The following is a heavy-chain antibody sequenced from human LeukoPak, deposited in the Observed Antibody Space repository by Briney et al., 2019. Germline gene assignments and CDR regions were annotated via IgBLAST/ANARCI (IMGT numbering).Heavy chain of an antibody. J-gene: IGHJ4*02. CDR3: ARQKGYSSGWYFDY. CDR2: IYYSGST. V-gene: IGHV4-39*01. CDR1: GGSISSSSYY. Sequence: SETLSLTCTVSGGSISSSSYYWGWIRQPPGKGLEWIGSIYYSGSTYYNPSLKSRVTISIDTSKNQFSLKLSSVTAADTAVYYCARQKGYSSGWYFDYWGQGTLVTVSS. D-gene: IGHD6-19*01.